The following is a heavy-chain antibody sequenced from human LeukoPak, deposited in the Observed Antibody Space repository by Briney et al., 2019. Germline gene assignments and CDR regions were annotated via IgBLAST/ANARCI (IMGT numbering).Heavy chain of an antibody. CDR1: GFTVSSSF. CDR2: ISGSGGST. V-gene: IGHV3-23*01. Sequence: GGSLRLSCAASGFTVSSSFMSWVRQAPGKGLEWVSAISGSGGSTYYADSVKGRFTISRDNSKNTLYLQMNSLRAEDTAVYYCAKDPSSQVPYYFDYWGQGTLVTVSS. CDR3: AKDPSSQVPYYFDY. J-gene: IGHJ4*02.